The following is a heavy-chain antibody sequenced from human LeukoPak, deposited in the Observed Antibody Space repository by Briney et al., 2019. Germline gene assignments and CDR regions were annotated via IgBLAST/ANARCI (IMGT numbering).Heavy chain of an antibody. J-gene: IGHJ3*02. CDR1: GFTFSSYA. CDR2: ISYDGSNK. CDR3: ARIIQQLALNDAFDI. Sequence: PGRSLRLSCAASGFTFSSYAMHWVRQAPGKGLEWVAVISYDGSNKYYADSVEGRFTISRDNSKNTLYLQMNSLRAEDTAVYYCARIIQQLALNDAFDIWGQGTMVTVSS. V-gene: IGHV3-30-3*01. D-gene: IGHD6-13*01.